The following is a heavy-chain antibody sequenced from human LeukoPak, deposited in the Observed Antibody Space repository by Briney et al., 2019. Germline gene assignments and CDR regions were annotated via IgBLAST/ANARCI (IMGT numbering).Heavy chain of an antibody. CDR1: GGSISSSIYY. D-gene: IGHD2-21*01. J-gene: IGHJ4*02. CDR2: ISYSGST. V-gene: IGHV4-39*01. Sequence: PSETLSLTCTVSGGSISSSIYYWAWIRQPPGKGLEWIGSISYSGSTYYNPSLKGRVTISVDTSKNQFSLKLSPVTAADTAVYYCARPGGDDDCWGQGSLVTVSS. CDR3: ARPGGDDDC.